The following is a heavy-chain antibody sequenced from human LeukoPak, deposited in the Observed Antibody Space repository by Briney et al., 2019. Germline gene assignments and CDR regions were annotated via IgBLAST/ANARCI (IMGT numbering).Heavy chain of an antibody. D-gene: IGHD2-8*01. CDR2: INPDSGDT. CDR1: GYTFTGYY. CDR3: AIMGDTFDI. V-gene: IGHV1-2*02. Sequence: GASVKVSCKASGYTFTGYYMHWVRQAPGQGLEWMGSINPDSGDTNYAQNLQGRVTMTRGTSINTAYLDLSRLRSDDTAVYYCAIMGDTFDIWGQGTKVTVSS. J-gene: IGHJ3*02.